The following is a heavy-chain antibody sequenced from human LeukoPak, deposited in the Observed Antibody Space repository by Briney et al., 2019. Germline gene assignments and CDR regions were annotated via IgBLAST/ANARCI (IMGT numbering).Heavy chain of an antibody. CDR1: GESSSGYY. CDR3: ANAFPRTPFDV. V-gene: IGHV4-34*01. Sequence: PSETLSLTCAVYGESSSGYYWSWIRQPTGKGLEWIGEINHSGSTNYNPSLKSRVTISADTAKNEFSLKLNSVTAADTAVYYCANAFPRTPFDVWGQGTMVTVSS. CDR2: INHSGST. J-gene: IGHJ3*01.